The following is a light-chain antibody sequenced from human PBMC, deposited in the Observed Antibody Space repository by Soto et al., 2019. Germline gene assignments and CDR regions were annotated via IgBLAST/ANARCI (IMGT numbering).Light chain of an antibody. CDR3: QHYSLYSAP. CDR2: GAS. Sequence: RLTQSPSSLSASVGDTVTISCRASQDISTYLAWYQQKPGKAPTLLIFGASSLHNVVPPRFAGSGSGSEFTLTINRLQPYDFATYSCQHYSLYSAPFGQGTRV. V-gene: IGKV1-5*01. CDR1: QDISTY. J-gene: IGKJ5*01.